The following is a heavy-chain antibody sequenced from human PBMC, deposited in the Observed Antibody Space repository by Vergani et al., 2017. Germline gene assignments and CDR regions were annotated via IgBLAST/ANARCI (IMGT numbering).Heavy chain of an antibody. J-gene: IGHJ5*02. CDR3: GRKQSPASLMDKPIDI. CDR2: ISDGGETK. CDR1: GFTFSSYW. Sequence: EVQLVESGGGLVQPGGSLRLSCAASGFTFSSYWMSWVRQAPGKGLEWLAHISDGGETKMYAESLKGRFTVSRDNTKNLLILQMKTLKVDDTATYYCGRKQSPASLMDKPIDIWGQGTLVTVSS. V-gene: IGHV3-48*04. D-gene: IGHD1/OR15-1a*01.